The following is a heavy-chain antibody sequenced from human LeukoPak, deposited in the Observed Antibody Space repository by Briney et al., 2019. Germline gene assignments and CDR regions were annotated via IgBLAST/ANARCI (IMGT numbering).Heavy chain of an antibody. Sequence: ASVKVSCKASGGTFSSYAISWVRQAPGQGLEWMGGIIPIFGTANYAQKFQGRVTITADESTSTAYMELSSLRSEDTAVYYCASSIAVAPYYFDYWGQGTLVTVSS. CDR3: ASSIAVAPYYFDY. CDR2: IIPIFGTA. CDR1: GGTFSSYA. V-gene: IGHV1-69*13. J-gene: IGHJ4*02. D-gene: IGHD6-19*01.